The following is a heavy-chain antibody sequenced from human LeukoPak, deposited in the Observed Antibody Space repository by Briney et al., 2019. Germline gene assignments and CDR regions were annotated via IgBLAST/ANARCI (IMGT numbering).Heavy chain of an antibody. Sequence: GGSLRLSCAASGFTFDDYGMSWVRQAPGKGLEWVSGINWNGGSTGYADSVKGRFTISRDNAKNSLYLQMNSLRAEDTALYYCARDFLYYYDSPNAFDIWGQGTMVTVSS. J-gene: IGHJ3*02. V-gene: IGHV3-20*04. D-gene: IGHD3-22*01. CDR1: GFTFDDYG. CDR3: ARDFLYYYDSPNAFDI. CDR2: INWNGGST.